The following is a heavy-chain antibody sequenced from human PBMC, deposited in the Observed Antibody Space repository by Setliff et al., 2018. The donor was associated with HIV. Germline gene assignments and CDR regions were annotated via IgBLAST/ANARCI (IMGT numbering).Heavy chain of an antibody. CDR3: ARQSYDFWSGPLGFDY. CDR2: IYHSGRT. Sequence: SETLSLTCTVSGGSISSLYWTWIRQAPGKGLEWIGYIYHSGRTYHNPSLKSRVTISVDTSKNHFSLKLSSVTAADTAVYYCARQSYDFWSGPLGFDYWGQGTLVTVSS. CDR1: GGSISSLY. V-gene: IGHV4-59*08. D-gene: IGHD3-3*01. J-gene: IGHJ4*02.